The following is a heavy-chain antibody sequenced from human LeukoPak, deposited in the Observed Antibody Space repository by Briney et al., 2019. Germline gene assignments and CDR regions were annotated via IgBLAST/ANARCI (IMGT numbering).Heavy chain of an antibody. V-gene: IGHV4-59*01. CDR3: ARVGGNVDY. Sequence: SETLSLTCTVSGGPISSYYWSWIRQPPGKGLEWIGYIYYSGSTNYNPSLKSRVTISVDTSKNQFSLKLSSVTAADTAVYYCARVGGNVDYWGQGTLVTVSS. CDR1: GGPISSYY. J-gene: IGHJ4*02. D-gene: IGHD4-23*01. CDR2: IYYSGST.